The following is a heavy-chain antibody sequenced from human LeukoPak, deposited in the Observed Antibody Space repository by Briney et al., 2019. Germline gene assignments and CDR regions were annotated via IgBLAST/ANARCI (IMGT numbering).Heavy chain of an antibody. CDR2: MNPNSGNT. CDR1: GYTFTSYD. Sequence: ASVKVSCKASGYTFTSYDINWVRQATGQGLEWMGWMNPNSGNTGYAQKFQGRVTMTRNTSISTAYMELSSLRSEDTAVYYCARAPPYYDILTGSYYFDYWGQGTLVTVSS. J-gene: IGHJ4*02. D-gene: IGHD3-9*01. V-gene: IGHV1-8*01. CDR3: ARAPPYYDILTGSYYFDY.